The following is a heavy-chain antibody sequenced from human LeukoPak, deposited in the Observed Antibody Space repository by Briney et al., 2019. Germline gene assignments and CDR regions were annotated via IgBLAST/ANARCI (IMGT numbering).Heavy chain of an antibody. J-gene: IGHJ4*02. Sequence: SETLSLTCTVSGGSISSYYWSWIRQPPGKGLEWIGYIYYSGSTNYNPSLKSRVTISVDTSKNQFSLKLTSVTAADTAVYYCARDLPGTSFFDYWGQGILVTVSS. V-gene: IGHV4-59*01. D-gene: IGHD1-14*01. CDR1: GGSISSYY. CDR2: IYYSGST. CDR3: ARDLPGTSFFDY.